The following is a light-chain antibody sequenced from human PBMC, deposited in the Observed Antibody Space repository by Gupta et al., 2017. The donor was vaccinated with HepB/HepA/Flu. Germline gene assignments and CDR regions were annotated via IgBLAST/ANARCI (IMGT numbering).Light chain of an antibody. Sequence: TVLIQSPATLSLSPGETATLSCWTSQSVNGYLAWYQQKTGQPPRRLIYDVSFRATGIPARFRGSGSGTDVTLTISSLEPEDFAVYYCQQRDNWPLTFGGGTKVEMK. J-gene: IGKJ4*01. CDR2: DVS. V-gene: IGKV3-11*01. CDR3: QQRDNWPLT. CDR1: QSVNGY.